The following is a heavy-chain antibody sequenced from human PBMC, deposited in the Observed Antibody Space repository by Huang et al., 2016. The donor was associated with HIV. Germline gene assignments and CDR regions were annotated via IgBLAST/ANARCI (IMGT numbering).Heavy chain of an antibody. CDR3: ARELMLTFGGPFDP. V-gene: IGHV4-34*01. D-gene: IGHD3-16*01. CDR2: IKHSGST. J-gene: IGHJ5*02. CDR1: GGSFSGYF. Sequence: QVHLQQWGTGLLKPSETLSLTCAVYGGSFSGYFWNWIRQSPGKGLEWIGQIKHSGSTTYNPSLKSRVIMSVDTSKNQFSLKLTSVTAADTAIYYCARELMLTFGGPFDPWGQGTLVTVSS.